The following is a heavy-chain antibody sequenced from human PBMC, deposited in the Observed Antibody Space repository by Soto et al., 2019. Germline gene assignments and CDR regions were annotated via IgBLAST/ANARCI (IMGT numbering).Heavy chain of an antibody. CDR1: GYTFTSYD. J-gene: IGHJ4*02. D-gene: IGHD2-21*01. CDR3: VSLGWGYYGGDRDWSDY. Sequence: ASVKVSCKASGYTFTSYDIHWVRQATGQGLEWMGWMNPNSGNTGPAQKFQGRVTMTRNTSISTAYMELSSLGSEDTAVYYCVSLGWGYYGGDRDWSDYWGQGTLVTVSS. CDR2: MNPNSGNT. V-gene: IGHV1-8*01.